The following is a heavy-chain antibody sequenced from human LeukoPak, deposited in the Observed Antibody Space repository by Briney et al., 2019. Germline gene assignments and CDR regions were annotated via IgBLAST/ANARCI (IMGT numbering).Heavy chain of an antibody. CDR1: GDSISSYY. J-gene: IGHJ4*02. V-gene: IGHV4-59*01. Sequence: SETLSPTCTVSGDSISSYYWSWIRQPPGKRLEWIGYIYHSGSTNYNPSLKSRVTISADTSKDQFSLKLASVAAADTAVYYCATGYSSTWYYFDYWGQGTLVTVSS. D-gene: IGHD6-13*01. CDR3: ATGYSSTWYYFDY. CDR2: IYHSGST.